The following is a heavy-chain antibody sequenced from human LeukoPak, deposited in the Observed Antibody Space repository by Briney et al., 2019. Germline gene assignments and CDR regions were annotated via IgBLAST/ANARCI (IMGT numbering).Heavy chain of an antibody. CDR1: GYSFTSYW. CDR2: IYPGDSDT. D-gene: IGHD4-23*01. V-gene: IGHV5-51*01. CDR3: ARQAAVVTPRYFDY. J-gene: IGHJ4*02. Sequence: GEPLKISCKGSGYSFTSYWIGWLRQMPGKGLEWMVIIYPGDSDTRYSPSFQGQVTISADKSISTAYLQWSSLKASDTAMYYCARQAAVVTPRYFDYWGQGTLVTVSS.